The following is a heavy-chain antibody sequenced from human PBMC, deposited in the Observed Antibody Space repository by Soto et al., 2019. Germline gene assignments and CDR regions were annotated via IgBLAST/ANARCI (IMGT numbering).Heavy chain of an antibody. Sequence: EVQLVESGGGLVQPGGSLRLSCAASGFTFSNHYMDCVRQAPGKGLEWVGRSRNKANSYSTEYAASVKGRFTISRDESKNTLYLQMNSLKTEDRAVYYCARFSGSYTRGLDFWGQGTLVTVSS. J-gene: IGHJ4*02. CDR1: GFTFSNHY. CDR2: SRNKANSYST. V-gene: IGHV3-72*01. D-gene: IGHD1-26*01. CDR3: ARFSGSYTRGLDF.